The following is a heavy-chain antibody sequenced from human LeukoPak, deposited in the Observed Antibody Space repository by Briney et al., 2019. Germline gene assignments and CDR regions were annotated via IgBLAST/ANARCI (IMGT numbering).Heavy chain of an antibody. Sequence: GGSLRLSCAASGFTFSSYWMSWVRQAPGKGLEWVANIKQDGSEKYYVDSVKGRFTISRDNAKNSLYLQMNSLRAEDTAVYYCASAGILWPQAFDIWGQGTMVTDSS. CDR2: IKQDGSEK. CDR1: GFTFSSYW. V-gene: IGHV3-7*01. CDR3: ASAGILWPQAFDI. J-gene: IGHJ3*02. D-gene: IGHD2-21*01.